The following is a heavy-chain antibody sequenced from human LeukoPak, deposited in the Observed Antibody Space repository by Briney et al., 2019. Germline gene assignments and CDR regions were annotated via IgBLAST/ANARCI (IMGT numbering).Heavy chain of an antibody. CDR3: ARDLGGPNDY. D-gene: IGHD2-15*01. J-gene: IGHJ4*02. CDR2: FSGSGDST. CDR1: GFTFSSYA. Sequence: PGGSLRLSCAASGFTFSSYAMSWVRQAPGKGLEWVSGFSGSGDSTYYADSVKGRFTISRDNAKNSLYLQMNSLRDEDTAVYYCARDLGGPNDYWGQGTLVTVSS. V-gene: IGHV3-23*01.